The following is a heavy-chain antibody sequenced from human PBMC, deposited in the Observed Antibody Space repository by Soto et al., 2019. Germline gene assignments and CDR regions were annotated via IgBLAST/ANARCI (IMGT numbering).Heavy chain of an antibody. V-gene: IGHV1-18*01. Sequence: QVQLVQSGAEVKKPGASVKVSCKASGYTFTSYGISWVRQAPGQGLESMGWISAYNGNTNYAQKLQGRVTMTTDTSTSTAYMELRSLRSDDTAVYYCARDKVVGSWGYNWFDPWGQGTLVTVSS. CDR3: ARDKVVGSWGYNWFDP. CDR1: GYTFTSYG. CDR2: ISAYNGNT. D-gene: IGHD6-13*01. J-gene: IGHJ5*02.